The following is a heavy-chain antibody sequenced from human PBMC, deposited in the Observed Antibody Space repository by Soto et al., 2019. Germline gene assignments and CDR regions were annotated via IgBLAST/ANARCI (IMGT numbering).Heavy chain of an antibody. V-gene: IGHV1-18*01. CDR1: GYTFTSYG. CDR2: ISAYNGNT. Sequence: ASVKVSCKASGYTFTSYGISWVRQAPGQGLEWMGWISAYNGNTNYAQKLQGRVTMTTDTSTNTAYMELRSLRSDDTAVYYCARLEYYDTSGPGGYWGQGTLVTVS. J-gene: IGHJ4*02. D-gene: IGHD3-22*01. CDR3: ARLEYYDTSGPGGY.